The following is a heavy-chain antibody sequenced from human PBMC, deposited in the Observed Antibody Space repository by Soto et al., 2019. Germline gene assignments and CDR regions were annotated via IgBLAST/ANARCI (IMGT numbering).Heavy chain of an antibody. Sequence: EGQLVESGGGLVQPGGSLRLSCAASGFTFSSYWMSWVRQAPGKGLEWVANIKRDGSEKYYVDSVRGRFTISRDNAKNSLYLQMNSLRAEDTAVYYCARDVSYSGYDFSWWGSPYPNWFDPWGQGTLVTVSS. D-gene: IGHD5-12*01. CDR1: GFTFSSYW. J-gene: IGHJ5*02. V-gene: IGHV3-7*05. CDR2: IKRDGSEK. CDR3: ARDVSYSGYDFSWWGSPYPNWFDP.